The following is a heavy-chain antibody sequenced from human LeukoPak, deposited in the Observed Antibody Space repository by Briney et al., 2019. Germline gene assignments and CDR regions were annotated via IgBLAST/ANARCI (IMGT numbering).Heavy chain of an antibody. V-gene: IGHV4-31*03. CDR3: ARSFGESYFDY. J-gene: IGHJ4*02. D-gene: IGHD3-10*01. CDR1: GGSITSGGYF. CDR2: ISYSGNT. Sequence: PSETLSLTCTVSGGSITSGGYFWSWIRQHPGEGLEWIGYISYSGNTYYNPSLKSRLTISVDTSKNQFSLKLSSVTAADTAVYYCARSFGESYFDYWGQGILVTVSS.